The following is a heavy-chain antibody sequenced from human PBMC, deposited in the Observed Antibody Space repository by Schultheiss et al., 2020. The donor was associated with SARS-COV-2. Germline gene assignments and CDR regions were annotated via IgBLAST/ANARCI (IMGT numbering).Heavy chain of an antibody. CDR3: ARAVYYDFWSGFYYYGMDV. J-gene: IGHJ6*02. Sequence: ASVKVSCKASGYTFTSYGISWVRQAPGQGLEWMGWMNPNSGNTGYAQKFQGRVTMTRNTSISTAYMELRSLRSDDTAVYYCARAVYYDFWSGFYYYGMDVWGQGTTVTVSS. CDR1: GYTFTSYG. V-gene: IGHV1-8*02. D-gene: IGHD3-3*01. CDR2: MNPNSGNT.